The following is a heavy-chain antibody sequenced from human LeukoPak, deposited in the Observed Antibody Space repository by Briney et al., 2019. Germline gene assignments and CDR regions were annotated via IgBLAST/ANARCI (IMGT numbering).Heavy chain of an antibody. CDR1: GFTFSGSA. V-gene: IGHV3-73*01. D-gene: IGHD3-10*01. CDR3: ARDRRGPFDY. J-gene: IGHJ4*02. Sequence: PGGSLRLSCAASGFTFSGSAMHWVRQASGKGLEWVGRIRSKANSYATAYAASVKGRFTISRDDSKNTAYLQMNSLRAEDTAVYYCARDRRGPFDYWGQGTLVTVSS. CDR2: IRSKANSYAT.